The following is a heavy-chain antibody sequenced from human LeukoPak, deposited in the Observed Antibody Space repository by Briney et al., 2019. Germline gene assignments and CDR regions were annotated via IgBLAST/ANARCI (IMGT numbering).Heavy chain of an antibody. CDR2: INHSGST. D-gene: IGHD3-10*01. Sequence: SETLSLTCAVYGGSFSGYYWSWIRQPPGKGLEWIGEINHSGSTNYSPSLKSRVTISVDTSKNQFSLKLSSVTAADTAVYYCARHYMLVVRSFDYWGQGTLVTVSS. V-gene: IGHV4-34*01. J-gene: IGHJ4*02. CDR1: GGSFSGYY. CDR3: ARHYMLVVRSFDY.